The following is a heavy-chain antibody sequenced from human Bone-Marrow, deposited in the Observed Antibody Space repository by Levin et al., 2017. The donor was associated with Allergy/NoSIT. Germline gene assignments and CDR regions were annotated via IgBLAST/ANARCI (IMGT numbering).Heavy chain of an antibody. CDR1: GYSFTNYW. CDR3: ARQTSAGTLIDY. Sequence: ASVKVSCKGSGYSFTNYWIAWVRQKPGKGLEWMGIIYPGDSDTRYSPSFQGQVTLSADKSANTAYLQWSSLKASDSAIYYCARQTSAGTLIDYWGQGTLVTASS. CDR2: IYPGDSDT. V-gene: IGHV5-51*01. J-gene: IGHJ4*02. D-gene: IGHD1-26*01.